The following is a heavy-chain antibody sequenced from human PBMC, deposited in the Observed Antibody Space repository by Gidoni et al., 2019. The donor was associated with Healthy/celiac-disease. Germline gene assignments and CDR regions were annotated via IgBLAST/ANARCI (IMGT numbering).Heavy chain of an antibody. Sequence: EVQLVESGGGLVQPGGSLRLACAASGFTFSSYSMNWVRQAPGKGLEWVSYISSSSSTIYYPDSVKGRFTISRDNAKNSLYLQMNSLRAEDTAVYYCARESSDYWRINRNWFDPWGQGTLVTVSS. CDR2: ISSSSSTI. CDR3: ARESSDYWRINRNWFDP. V-gene: IGHV3-48*04. J-gene: IGHJ5*02. CDR1: GFTFSSYS. D-gene: IGHD4-17*01.